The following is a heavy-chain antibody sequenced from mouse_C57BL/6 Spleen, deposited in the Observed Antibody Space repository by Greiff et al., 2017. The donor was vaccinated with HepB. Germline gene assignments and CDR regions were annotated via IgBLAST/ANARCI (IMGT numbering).Heavy chain of an antibody. CDR3: TREGVGLLPCAY. D-gene: IGHD2-3*01. Sequence: DVMLVESGEGLVKPGGSLKLSCAASGFTFSSYAMSWVRQTPEKRLEWVAYISSGGDYIYYADTVKGRFTISRDNARNTLYLQMSSLKSEDTAMYYCTREGVGLLPCAYWGQGTLVTVSA. V-gene: IGHV5-9-1*02. CDR1: GFTFSSYA. CDR2: ISSGGDYI. J-gene: IGHJ3*01.